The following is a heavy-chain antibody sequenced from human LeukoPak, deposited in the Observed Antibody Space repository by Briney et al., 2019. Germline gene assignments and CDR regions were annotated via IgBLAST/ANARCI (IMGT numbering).Heavy chain of an antibody. D-gene: IGHD5-12*01. CDR1: GFTFSSYS. V-gene: IGHV3-48*01. CDR2: ISSSSSTI. Sequence: GGSLRLSCAASGFTFSSYSMNWVGQAPGKGLEWVSYISSSSSTIYYADSVKGRFIISRDNAKNSLYLQMNSLRAEDTAVYYCAREEVATIIDYWGQGTLVTVSS. J-gene: IGHJ4*02. CDR3: AREEVATIIDY.